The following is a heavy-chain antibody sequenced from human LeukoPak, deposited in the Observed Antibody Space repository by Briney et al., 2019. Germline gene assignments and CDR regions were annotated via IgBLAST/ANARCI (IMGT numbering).Heavy chain of an antibody. Sequence: SETLSLTCTVSGGSISSYYWSWIRQPAGKGLEWIGHIYNSGSTNYNPSLKGRVTMSVATSKNQFSLHLSSVTAADTAVYHCARSAFLVTAPGLYYFDYWGQGTLVAVSS. CDR3: ARSAFLVTAPGLYYFDY. J-gene: IGHJ4*02. V-gene: IGHV4-4*07. CDR2: IYNSGST. D-gene: IGHD6-13*01. CDR1: GGSISSYY.